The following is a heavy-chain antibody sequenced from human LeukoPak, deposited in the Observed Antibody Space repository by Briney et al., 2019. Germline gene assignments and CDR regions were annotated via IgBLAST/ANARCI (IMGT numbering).Heavy chain of an antibody. D-gene: IGHD2-2*01. Sequence: PSETLSLTCAVSGYSISSGYYWGWIRQPPGEGLEWIGSIYHGGSTYYNPSLKSRVTMSVDTSKNQFSLKLSSVTAADTAVYYCVRAYCTTTSCYGRYFDYWGQGTLVTVSS. CDR3: VRAYCTTTSCYGRYFDY. CDR2: IYHGGST. CDR1: GYSISSGYY. V-gene: IGHV4-38-2*01. J-gene: IGHJ4*02.